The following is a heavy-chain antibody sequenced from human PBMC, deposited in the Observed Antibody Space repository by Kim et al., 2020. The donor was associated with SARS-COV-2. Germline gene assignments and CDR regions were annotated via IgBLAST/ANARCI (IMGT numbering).Heavy chain of an antibody. Sequence: GGSLRLSCAASGFTFSDYYMNWIRQAPGKGLECVSYISPGGSALYYADSVKGRFTISRDNAKNSLFPQLNSLRADDTAVYYCARATMIGGDPQSFWGQGTLVTVSS. CDR2: ISPGGSAL. CDR3: ARATMIGGDPQSF. CDR1: GFTFSDYY. D-gene: IGHD3-10*01. V-gene: IGHV3-11*01. J-gene: IGHJ4*02.